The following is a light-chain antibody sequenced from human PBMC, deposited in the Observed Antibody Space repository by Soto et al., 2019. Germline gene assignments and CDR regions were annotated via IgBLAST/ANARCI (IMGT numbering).Light chain of an antibody. CDR2: DAS. CDR1: QSVSSGY. CDR3: QQYGSSYT. V-gene: IGKV3-20*01. Sequence: VLTQSPGTLSLSPGERDTLSCRASQSVSSGYLAWYQQKPGQAPRLLIYDASSRATGITDRFSGSGSGTDFTLTISRLEPEDFAVYYCQQYGSSYTFGQGTKLEIK. J-gene: IGKJ2*01.